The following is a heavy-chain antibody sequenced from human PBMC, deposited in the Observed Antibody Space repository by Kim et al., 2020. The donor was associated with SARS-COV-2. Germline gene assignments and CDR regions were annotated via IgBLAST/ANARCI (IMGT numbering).Heavy chain of an antibody. CDR2: IYPGDSDT. CDR1: GYSFTSYW. D-gene: IGHD2-21*02. Sequence: GESLKISCKGSGYSFTSYWIGWVRQMPGKGLEWMGIIYPGDSDTRYSPSFQGRVTISADKSISTAYLQWSSLKASDTAMYYCAGAYCGGDCYSYNYYYYGMDVWGQGTTVTVSS. CDR3: AGAYCGGDCYSYNYYYYGMDV. V-gene: IGHV5-51*01. J-gene: IGHJ6*02.